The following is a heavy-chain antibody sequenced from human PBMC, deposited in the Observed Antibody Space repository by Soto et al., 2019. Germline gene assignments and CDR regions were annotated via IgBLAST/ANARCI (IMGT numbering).Heavy chain of an antibody. D-gene: IGHD4-17*01. V-gene: IGHV4-4*02. Sequence: SETLSLTCAVSGDSVTSSNWWSWVRQPPGKGLEWIGEIYHSESTNYNPSLKSRVTMSIDKSKNQFSLKLTSVAAADTAVYFCARYDFGIFDYWGQGTLVTVSS. CDR3: ARYDFGIFDY. CDR1: GDSVTSSNW. J-gene: IGHJ4*02. CDR2: IYHSEST.